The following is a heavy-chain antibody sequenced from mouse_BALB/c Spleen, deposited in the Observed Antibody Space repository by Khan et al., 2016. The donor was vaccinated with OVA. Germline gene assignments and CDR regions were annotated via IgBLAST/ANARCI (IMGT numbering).Heavy chain of an antibody. Sequence: EVKLEESGGGLVQPGGSRKLSCAASGFIFSDYGMAWVRQAPGKGPECVAFISNLAYSIYYADTVTGRFTISRENAKNTLYLEMSSLRSEDTAMYYCARSWAMDYWGQGTSVTVSS. J-gene: IGHJ4*01. CDR3: ARSWAMDY. CDR2: ISNLAYSI. V-gene: IGHV5-15*02. CDR1: GFIFSDYG.